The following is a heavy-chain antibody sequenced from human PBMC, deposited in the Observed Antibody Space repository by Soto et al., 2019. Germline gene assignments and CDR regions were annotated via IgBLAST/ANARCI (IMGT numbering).Heavy chain of an antibody. CDR3: ARSAIVSTIFLLYFDY. CDR2: ISGSGGST. V-gene: IGHV3-23*01. J-gene: IGHJ4*02. D-gene: IGHD5-12*01. Sequence: VQLLESGGGLVQPGGSLRLSCVASGFTFSNYVMGWVRQAPGKGLEWGSVISGSGGSTYYADSVKGRFTISRDNSKNTLYLQMNSLRAEDTAVYYCARSAIVSTIFLLYFDYWGQGTLVAVSS. CDR1: GFTFSNYV.